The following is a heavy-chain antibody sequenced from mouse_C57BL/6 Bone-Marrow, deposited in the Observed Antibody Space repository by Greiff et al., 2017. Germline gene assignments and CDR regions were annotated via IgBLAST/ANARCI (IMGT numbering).Heavy chain of an antibody. D-gene: IGHD2-3*01. CDR3: AKIYDGYSAGFAY. V-gene: IGHV2-5*01. Sequence: QVQLKESGPGLVQPSQSLSITCTVSGFSLTSYGVHWVRQSPGKGLEWLGVIWRGGRTDYNAAFMSRLSITKDNSKSQVFFKMNSLQADDTAIYYCAKIYDGYSAGFAYWGQGTLVTVSA. CDR1: GFSLTSYG. CDR2: IWRGGRT. J-gene: IGHJ3*01.